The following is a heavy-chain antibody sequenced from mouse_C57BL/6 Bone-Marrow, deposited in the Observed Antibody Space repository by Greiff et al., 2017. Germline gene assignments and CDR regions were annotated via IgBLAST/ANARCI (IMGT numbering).Heavy chain of an antibody. D-gene: IGHD2-5*01. J-gene: IGHJ3*01. CDR1: EYEFPSHD. Sequence: EVHLVESGGGLVQPGESLKLSCESNEYEFPSHDMSWVRKTPEKRLELVAAINSDGGNTYYPASVKGRFTIARDNAKYTLYLQMSRLRSEDTALYYFARHNRYSNHQAWFAYWGQGTLVTVSA. V-gene: IGHV5-2*01. CDR2: INSDGGNT. CDR3: ARHNRYSNHQAWFAY.